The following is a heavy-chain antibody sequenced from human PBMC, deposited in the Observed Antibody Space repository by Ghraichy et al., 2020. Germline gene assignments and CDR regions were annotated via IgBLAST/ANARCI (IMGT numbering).Heavy chain of an antibody. Sequence: GGSLRLSCAASGFTFSSYAMSWVRQAPGKGLEWVSAISGSGGSTYYADSVKGRFTISRDNSKNTLYLQMNSLRAEDTAVYYCAKWEIVVPGHYNAFDIWGQGTMVTVSS. D-gene: IGHD5-12*01. CDR3: AKWEIVVPGHYNAFDI. CDR2: ISGSGGST. V-gene: IGHV3-23*01. CDR1: GFTFSSYA. J-gene: IGHJ3*02.